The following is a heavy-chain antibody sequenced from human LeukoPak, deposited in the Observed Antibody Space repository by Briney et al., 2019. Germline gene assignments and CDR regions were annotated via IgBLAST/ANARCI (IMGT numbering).Heavy chain of an antibody. CDR1: GFTFSSYG. V-gene: IGHV3-30*18. CDR2: MSYDGSNK. D-gene: IGHD1-26*01. J-gene: IGHJ4*02. Sequence: GGSLSLSFAASGFTFSSYGMHWVRQAPGKGLEWVAVMSYDGSNKYYADSVKGRFTISRDNSKNSLSLQMNSLRPEDTALYYCAKDGKNYFDYWGQGTLVTVSS. CDR3: AKDGKNYFDY.